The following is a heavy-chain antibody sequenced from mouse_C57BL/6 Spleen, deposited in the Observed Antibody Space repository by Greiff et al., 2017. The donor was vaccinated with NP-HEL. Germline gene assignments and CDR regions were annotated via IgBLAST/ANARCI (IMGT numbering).Heavy chain of an antibody. Sequence: VQGVESGPELVKPGASVKISCKASGYAFSSSWMNWVKQRPGKGLEWIGRIYPGDGDTNYNGKFKGKATLTADKSSSTAYMQLSSLTSEDSAVYFCARLITTVVARYWYFDVWGTGTTVTVSS. CDR3: ARLITTVVARYWYFDV. V-gene: IGHV1-82*01. CDR2: IYPGDGDT. D-gene: IGHD1-1*01. J-gene: IGHJ1*03. CDR1: GYAFSSSW.